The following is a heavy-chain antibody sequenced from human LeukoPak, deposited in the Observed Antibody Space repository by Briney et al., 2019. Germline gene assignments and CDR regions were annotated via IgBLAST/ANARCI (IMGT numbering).Heavy chain of an antibody. CDR1: GGSISGYY. J-gene: IGHJ3*02. CDR2: IYYSGSV. V-gene: IGHV4-59*01. Sequence: SETLSLTCTVSGGSISGYYWSWIRQPPGKGLEWIGYIYYSGSVNYNSSLRSRVTISVDTSRNQFSLKLSSMTAADTAVYYCVRNTLGHYDAFDIWGQGTMVTVSS. D-gene: IGHD1/OR15-1a*01. CDR3: VRNTLGHYDAFDI.